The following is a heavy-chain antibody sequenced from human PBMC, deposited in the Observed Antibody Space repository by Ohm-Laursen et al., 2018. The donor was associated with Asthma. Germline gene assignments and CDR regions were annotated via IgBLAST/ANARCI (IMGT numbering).Heavy chain of an antibody. V-gene: IGHV3-7*01. J-gene: IGHJ6*02. CDR2: IKPDGSQT. D-gene: IGHD2-21*02. CDR1: GFTFSGSW. Sequence: GSLRLSCAASGFTFSGSWMIWVRQTPGKGLQWLAFIKPDGSQTYYADSLEGRFSISRDNSKNTLYLQMNSLRAEDTAVYYCARGGDDYYYYGMDVWGQGTTVTVSS. CDR3: ARGGDDYYYYGMDV.